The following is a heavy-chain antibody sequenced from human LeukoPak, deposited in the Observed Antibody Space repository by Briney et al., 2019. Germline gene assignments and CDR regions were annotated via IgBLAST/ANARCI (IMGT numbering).Heavy chain of an antibody. Sequence: SVKVSCKASGGTFSSYAISWVRQAPGQGLEWMGRIIPIFGTANYAQKFQGRVTITTDESTSTAYMELSSLRSEDTAVYYCATRDDCSNGVCYGLAYWGQGTLVTVSS. CDR2: IIPIFGTA. D-gene: IGHD2-8*01. CDR3: ATRDDCSNGVCYGLAY. V-gene: IGHV1-69*05. CDR1: GGTFSSYA. J-gene: IGHJ4*02.